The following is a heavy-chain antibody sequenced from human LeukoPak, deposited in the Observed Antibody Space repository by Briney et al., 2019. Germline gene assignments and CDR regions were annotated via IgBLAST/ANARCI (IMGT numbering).Heavy chain of an antibody. J-gene: IGHJ5*02. Sequence: SETLSLTCTVSGSSISNYYWGWIRQAPGKGLEWIGSIYYSGNTYYNSSLKSRVTISLDTSKNQFSLKLSSVTAADTAVYYCARGRYFDWLSLRKRHNWFDPWGQGTLVTVSS. CDR3: ARGRYFDWLSLRKRHNWFDP. V-gene: IGHV4-39*07. CDR2: IYYSGNT. D-gene: IGHD3-9*01. CDR1: GSSISNYY.